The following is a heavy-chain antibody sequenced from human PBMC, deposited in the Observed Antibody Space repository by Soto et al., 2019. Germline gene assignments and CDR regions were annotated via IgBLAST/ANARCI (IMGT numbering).Heavy chain of an antibody. CDR1: SGSISSTNW. V-gene: IGHV4-4*02. CDR3: AKEGARVTTPLGRDAFDI. J-gene: IGHJ3*02. D-gene: IGHD4-4*01. Sequence: QVQLQESGPGLVKPSGTLSLTCTVSSGSISSTNWWSWVRQPPGKGLEWVGEIYHSGSTNYNPSLMSRVAISVDKSKNQFSLRLSSVTAADTAMYYCAKEGARVTTPLGRDAFDIWGQGTMVTVSS. CDR2: IYHSGST.